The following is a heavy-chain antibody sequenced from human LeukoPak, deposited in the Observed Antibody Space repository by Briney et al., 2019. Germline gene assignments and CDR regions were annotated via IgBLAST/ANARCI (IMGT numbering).Heavy chain of an antibody. CDR1: GFTFSSYS. CDR2: ISSRSRTI. V-gene: IGHV3-48*01. J-gene: IGHJ4*02. CDR3: IVLAVTATLGFDY. D-gene: IGHD6-19*01. Sequence: HPGGSLRLSCAASGFTFSSYSMNWVRQAPGKGREWGSYISSRSRTIYYADSVKGRFTISRDNAKNSLYLQMNSLRAEDTAVYYCIVLAVTATLGFDYWGQGTLVTVSS.